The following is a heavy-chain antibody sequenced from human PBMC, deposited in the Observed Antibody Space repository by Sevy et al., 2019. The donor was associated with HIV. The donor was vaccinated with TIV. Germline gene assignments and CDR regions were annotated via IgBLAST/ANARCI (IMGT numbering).Heavy chain of an antibody. V-gene: IGHV4-59*01. CDR1: GGSISSYY. D-gene: IGHD5-18*01. CDR3: ARGYSYEAFDI. CDR2: IYYSGNT. Sequence: SETLSLTCTLSGGSISSYYWSWIRQPPGKGLEWIGYIYYSGNTNYNPSLKSRVTISVDTSKNQFSLKLSSVTAANTAVYYCARGYSYEAFDIWGQGTMVTVSS. J-gene: IGHJ3*02.